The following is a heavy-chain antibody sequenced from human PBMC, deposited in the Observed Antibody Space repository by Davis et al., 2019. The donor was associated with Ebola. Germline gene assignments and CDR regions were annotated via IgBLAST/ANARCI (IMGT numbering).Heavy chain of an antibody. CDR2: ISAYNGNT. Sequence: ASVKVSCKASGYTFTSYGISWVRHAPGQGLEWMGWISAYNGNTNYAQKLQGRVTMTTDTSTSTAYMELRSLRYDDTAVYYCARDSRYCSGGSCYSYWFDPWGQGTLVTVSS. J-gene: IGHJ5*02. CDR3: ARDSRYCSGGSCYSYWFDP. V-gene: IGHV1-18*01. D-gene: IGHD2-15*01. CDR1: GYTFTSYG.